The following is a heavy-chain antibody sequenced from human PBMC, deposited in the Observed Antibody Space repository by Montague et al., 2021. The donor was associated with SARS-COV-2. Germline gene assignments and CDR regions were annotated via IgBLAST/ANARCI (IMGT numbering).Heavy chain of an antibody. CDR1: GGSINNTSYY. D-gene: IGHD6-19*01. CDR3: ASLTTSGSIA. J-gene: IGHJ5*02. Sequence: SETLSLTCTVSGGSINNTSYYWGWIRQPPGKGLEWIGSIFYRGNTHYNASLKSRVTVSVDTSKNQFSLNLTSVTAADTALYYCASLTTSGSIAWGQGTLVTVSS. V-gene: IGHV4-39*01. CDR2: IFYRGNT.